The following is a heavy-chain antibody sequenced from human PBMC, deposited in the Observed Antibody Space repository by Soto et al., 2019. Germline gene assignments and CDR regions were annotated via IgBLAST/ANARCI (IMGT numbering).Heavy chain of an antibody. CDR2: INAGNGNT. D-gene: IGHD4-4*01. V-gene: IGHV1-3*05. J-gene: IGHJ4*02. CDR1: GYTFTSYA. Sequence: QVQLVQSGAEEKKPGASVKVSCKASGYTFTSYAMHWVRQAPGQRLEWMGWINAGNGNTKYSQKFQGRVTITRDTSASTADMELSSLRSEDTAVYYCARGPPTVNYPDYWGQGTLVTVSS. CDR3: ARGPPTVNYPDY.